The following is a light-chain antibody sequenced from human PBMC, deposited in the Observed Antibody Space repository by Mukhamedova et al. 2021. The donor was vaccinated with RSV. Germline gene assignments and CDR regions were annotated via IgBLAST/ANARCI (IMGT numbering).Light chain of an antibody. J-gene: IGKJ2*01. CDR2: SSS. V-gene: IGKV1-39*01. CDR3: QQTDSSPYT. Sequence: WYQRRVHGRVPKLLISSSSRLHSGVPSRFSGSGSGADFTLSISGVQPEDVATYFCQQTDSSPYTFGQGTKVDIK.